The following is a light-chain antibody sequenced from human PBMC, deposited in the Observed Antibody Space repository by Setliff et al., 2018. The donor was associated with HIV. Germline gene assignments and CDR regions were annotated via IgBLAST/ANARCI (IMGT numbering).Light chain of an antibody. V-gene: IGLV1-40*01. CDR2: DVS. Sequence: QSVLTQSPSVSGAPGQRVTISCTGSSSNLGAGYDVHWYQQVPGKAPKLMIYDVSKRPSGVANRFSGSKSGNTASLTISGLQAEDEADYYCCSYAGSYTHYVFGTGTKVTVL. CDR1: SSNLGAGYD. J-gene: IGLJ1*01. CDR3: CSYAGSYTHYV.